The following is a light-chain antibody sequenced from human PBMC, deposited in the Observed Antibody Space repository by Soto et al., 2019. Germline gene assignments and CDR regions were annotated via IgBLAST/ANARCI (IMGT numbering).Light chain of an antibody. CDR1: LSVSSY. CDR2: DAS. J-gene: IGKJ1*01. Sequence: EIVLTQSPATLSLSPGERATLSCRASLSVSSYLAWYQQKPGQAPRLLIYDASNRATGIPARFSGSGSVTDFTLTISSLEPEDFAVYYCQQRSNWPWTFGQGTKVDIK. V-gene: IGKV3-11*01. CDR3: QQRSNWPWT.